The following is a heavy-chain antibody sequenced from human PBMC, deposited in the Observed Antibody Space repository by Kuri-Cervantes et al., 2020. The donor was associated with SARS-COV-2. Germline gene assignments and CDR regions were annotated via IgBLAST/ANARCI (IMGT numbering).Heavy chain of an antibody. V-gene: IGHV4-34*01. J-gene: IGHJ4*02. CDR3: ARGISVAARPIPIRPGGKFDY. Sequence: SQTLSLTCAVYGGSFSGYYWRWIRQPPGKGLEWIGEINHSGSTNYNPSLKSRVTISVDTSKNQFSLKLSSVTAADTAVYYCARGISVAARPIPIRPGGKFDYWGQGTLVTVSS. CDR2: INHSGST. D-gene: IGHD6-6*01. CDR1: GGSFSGYY.